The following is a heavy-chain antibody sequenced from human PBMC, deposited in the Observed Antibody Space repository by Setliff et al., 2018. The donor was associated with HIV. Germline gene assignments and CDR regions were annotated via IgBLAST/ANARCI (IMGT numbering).Heavy chain of an antibody. J-gene: IGHJ4*02. D-gene: IGHD6-13*01. Sequence: SETLSLTCAVYGGSFSDYYWGWIRQPPGKGLEWIGEISHSGSTNYNLSLKSRAAVSADTSKKQFSLKLTSVTAADTGIYYCVASSSWSCRLNYWGQGTQVTVSS. V-gene: IGHV4-34*01. CDR2: ISHSGST. CDR1: GGSFSDYY. CDR3: VASSSWSCRLNY.